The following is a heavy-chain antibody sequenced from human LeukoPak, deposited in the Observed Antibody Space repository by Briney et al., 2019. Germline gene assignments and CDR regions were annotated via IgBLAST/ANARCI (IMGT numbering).Heavy chain of an antibody. CDR2: ISSGSSYI. CDR1: GFTFSSYS. CDR3: ARERRWLQENDAFDI. D-gene: IGHD5-24*01. Sequence: GGSLRLSCAASGFTFSSYSMNWVRQAPGKGLEWVSSISSGSSYIYYADSVKGRFTISRDNAKNSLYLQMNSLRAEDTAVYYCARERRWLQENDAFDIWGQGTMVTVSS. J-gene: IGHJ3*02. V-gene: IGHV3-21*04.